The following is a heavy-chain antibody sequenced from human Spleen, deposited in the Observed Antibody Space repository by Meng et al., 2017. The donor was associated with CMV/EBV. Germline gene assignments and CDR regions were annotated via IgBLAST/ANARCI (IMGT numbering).Heavy chain of an antibody. D-gene: IGHD3-22*01. V-gene: IGHV3-30*04. CDR2: ISHHGSNK. Sequence: SGFTFSGYPMHWIRPSPGKGPEWVAVISHHGSNKYYADSVKGRFTISRDNSKNTLYLQMSSLRSEDTAVYYCARPPYDLGGYNWFDPWGQGTLVTVSS. CDR3: ARPPYDLGGYNWFDP. J-gene: IGHJ5*02. CDR1: GFTFSGYP.